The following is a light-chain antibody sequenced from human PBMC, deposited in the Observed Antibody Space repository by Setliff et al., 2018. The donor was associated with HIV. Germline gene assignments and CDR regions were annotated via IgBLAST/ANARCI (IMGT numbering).Light chain of an antibody. CDR3: PSYTGSDTFDV. V-gene: IGLV2-23*02. Sequence: QSVLTQPASVSGSHGQALTISCTGNNSDVGTYDLVSWYQQHPGRAPKLTIFEVKRRPSGVSNRFSGSKSGNTAYLTISGLQAEDEATYFGPSYTGSDTFDVFGTGTKVTVL. J-gene: IGLJ1*01. CDR2: EVK. CDR1: NSDVGTYDL.